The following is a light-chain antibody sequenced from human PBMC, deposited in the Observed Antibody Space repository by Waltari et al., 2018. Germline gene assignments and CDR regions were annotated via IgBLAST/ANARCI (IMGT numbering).Light chain of an antibody. CDR1: SSDVGGYNY. CDR3: GSYSSSSPLV. CDR2: DVS. V-gene: IGLV2-14*03. J-gene: IGLJ2*01. Sequence: QSALTQPASVSGSPGQSITIACTGTSSDVGGYNYVSWYQQHPGKAPKPMIYDVSYRPSGVSNRFSGSKSANTAFLTISGLQAEDEGEYHCGSYSSSSPLVFGGGTKLTVL.